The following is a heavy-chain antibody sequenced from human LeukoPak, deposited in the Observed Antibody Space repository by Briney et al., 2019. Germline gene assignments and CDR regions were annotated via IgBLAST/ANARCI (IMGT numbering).Heavy chain of an antibody. V-gene: IGHV4-39*01. Sequence: SETLSLTCTVSGGSISSSSYYWGWIRQPPGKGLEWIGSIYYSGSTYYNPSLKSRVTISVDTSKSQFSLTLSSVTAADTAVYYCARTTVTVSHFDYWGQGTLVTVSS. J-gene: IGHJ4*02. CDR3: ARTTVTVSHFDY. CDR2: IYYSGST. CDR1: GGSISSSSYY. D-gene: IGHD4-17*01.